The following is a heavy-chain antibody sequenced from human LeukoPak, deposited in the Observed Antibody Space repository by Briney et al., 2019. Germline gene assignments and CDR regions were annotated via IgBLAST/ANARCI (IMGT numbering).Heavy chain of an antibody. CDR2: IGTAGDT. CDR3: ARGSSGWYYY. D-gene: IGHD6-19*01. V-gene: IGHV3-13*01. Sequence: GGSLRLSCAASGFTFSSYDMHWVRQAPGKGLEWVSAIGTAGDTYYPGSVTGRFTISRENAKNSLYLQMNSLRAEDTAVYYCARGSSGWYYYWGQGTLVTVSS. J-gene: IGHJ4*02. CDR1: GFTFSSYD.